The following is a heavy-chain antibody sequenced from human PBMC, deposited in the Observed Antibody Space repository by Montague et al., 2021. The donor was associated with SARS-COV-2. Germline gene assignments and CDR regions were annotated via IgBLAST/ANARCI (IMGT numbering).Heavy chain of an antibody. Sequence: SLRLSCAASGFTLSSYGMHSLRQAPDKGLEWVAVISYDGSNKYYADSVKGRFTISRDNSKNTLYLQMNSLRAEDTAVYYCAKGSLHCSGGSCYLSVTDYWGQGTLVTVSS. V-gene: IGHV3-30*18. J-gene: IGHJ4*02. CDR1: GFTLSSYG. CDR2: ISYDGSNK. CDR3: AKGSLHCSGGSCYLSVTDY. D-gene: IGHD2-15*01.